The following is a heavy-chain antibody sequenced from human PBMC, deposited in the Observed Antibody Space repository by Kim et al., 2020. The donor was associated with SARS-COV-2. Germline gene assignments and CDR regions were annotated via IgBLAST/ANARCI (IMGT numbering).Heavy chain of an antibody. Sequence: ASVKVSCKASGYTFTSYDINWVRQATGQGLEWMGWMNPNSGNTGYAQKFQGRVTMTRNTSISTAYMELSSLRSEDTAVYYCARLSRDFNYYDSRSGGMDVWGQGTTVTVSS. CDR2: MNPNSGNT. CDR3: ARLSRDFNYYDSRSGGMDV. V-gene: IGHV1-8*01. D-gene: IGHD3-22*01. CDR1: GYTFTSYD. J-gene: IGHJ6*02.